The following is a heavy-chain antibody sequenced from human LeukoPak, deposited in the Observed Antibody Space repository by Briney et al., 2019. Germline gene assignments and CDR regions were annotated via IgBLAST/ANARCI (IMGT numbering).Heavy chain of an antibody. CDR3: ARDGLYDSWSGYINSNYYYDYMDV. CDR2: IIPIFGTA. V-gene: IGHV1-69*06. J-gene: IGHJ6*03. CDR1: GGTFSSYA. Sequence: ASVKVSCKASGGTFSSYAISWVRQAPGQGLEWMGGIIPIFGTANYAQKFQGRVTITADKSTSTAYMELSSLRSEDTAVYYCARDGLYDSWSGYINSNYYYDYMDVWGKGTTVTVSS. D-gene: IGHD3-3*01.